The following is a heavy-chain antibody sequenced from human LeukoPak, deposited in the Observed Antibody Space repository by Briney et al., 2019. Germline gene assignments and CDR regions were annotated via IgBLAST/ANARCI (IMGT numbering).Heavy chain of an antibody. CDR3: ARDREQWLAQPSYYMDV. D-gene: IGHD6-19*01. J-gene: IGHJ6*03. CDR1: GYTFTGYY. CDR2: INAGNGNT. V-gene: IGHV1-3*03. Sequence: GASVRVSCKASGYTFTGYYMHWVRQAPGQRLEWMGWINAGNGNTKYSQEFQGRVTITRDTSASTAYMELSSLRSEDMAVYYCARDREQWLAQPSYYMDVWGKGTTVTVSS.